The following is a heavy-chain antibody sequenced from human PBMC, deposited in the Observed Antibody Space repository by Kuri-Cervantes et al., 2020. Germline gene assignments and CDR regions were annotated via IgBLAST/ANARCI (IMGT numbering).Heavy chain of an antibody. J-gene: IGHJ4*02. CDR2: INPNSGGT. CDR3: AREILGDYFDY. V-gene: IGHV1-2*04. D-gene: IGHD2-8*02. CDR1: GYTFTDYY. Sequence: ASVKVSCKASGYTFTDYYMHWVRQAPGQGLEWMGWINPNSGGTNYAQKFQGWVTMTRDTSISTAYMELSRLRSDDTAVYHCAREILGDYFDYWGQGTLVTVSS.